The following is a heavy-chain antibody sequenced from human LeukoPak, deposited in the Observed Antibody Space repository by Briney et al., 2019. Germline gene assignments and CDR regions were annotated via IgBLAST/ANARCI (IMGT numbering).Heavy chain of an antibody. J-gene: IGHJ4*02. Sequence: GGSLRLSCAASGFIFSNDAIHWVRQAPGKGLEWVSGISSSGGATFYAESAKGRFTISRDNSKNTAYLQMSSLRADDTAIYYCVGAPPPHNFDYWGQDTLGTVSS. D-gene: IGHD1-26*01. CDR2: ISSSGGAT. CDR3: VGAPPPHNFDY. CDR1: GFIFSNDA. V-gene: IGHV3-23*01.